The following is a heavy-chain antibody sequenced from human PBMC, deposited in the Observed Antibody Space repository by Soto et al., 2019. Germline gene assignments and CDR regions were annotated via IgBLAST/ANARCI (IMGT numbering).Heavy chain of an antibody. D-gene: IGHD3-22*01. Sequence: QIQLVQSGTEVKRSGASVKVSCKTSGYSFTTYGLSWVRQAPGRGLEWVGWISGYNGNTNYAQKFQGTVILTTDTPTTTGYMELKSLSSDDTAVYYCVRDTYYYHSSGPAPFEYLGQGTQVTVSS. V-gene: IGHV1-18*01. CDR3: VRDTYYYHSSGPAPFEY. CDR1: GYSFTTYG. CDR2: ISGYNGNT. J-gene: IGHJ4*02.